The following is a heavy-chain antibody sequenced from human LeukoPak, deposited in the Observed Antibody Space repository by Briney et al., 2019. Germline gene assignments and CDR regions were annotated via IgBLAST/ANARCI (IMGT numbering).Heavy chain of an antibody. J-gene: IGHJ6*02. D-gene: IGHD4-17*01. CDR1: GGSISSGGYY. V-gene: IGHV4-31*03. CDR3: TRTTVTTGSYYYYYGMDV. Sequence: SQTLSLTCTVSGGSISSGGYYWSWIRQHPGKGLEWIGYIYYSGSTYYNPSLKSRVTISVDTSKNQFSLKLSSVTAADTAVYYCTRTTVTTGSYYYYYGMDVWGQGTTVTVSS. CDR2: IYYSGST.